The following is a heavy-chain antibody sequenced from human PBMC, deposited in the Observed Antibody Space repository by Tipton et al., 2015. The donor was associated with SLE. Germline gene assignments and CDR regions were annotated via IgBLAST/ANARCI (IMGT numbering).Heavy chain of an antibody. CDR2: ISYDGSNK. J-gene: IGHJ4*02. V-gene: IGHV3-30-3*01. CDR1: GFTFSSFG. D-gene: IGHD5-18*01. CDR3: AKVDRTNMVTSFDY. Sequence: SLRLSCAASGFTFSSFGMHWVRQAPGKGLEWVPLISYDGSNKYYADSVKGRFTLSRDNSKNTLYVQMNSLRAEDTAVYYCAKVDRTNMVTSFDYWGQETLVTVSS.